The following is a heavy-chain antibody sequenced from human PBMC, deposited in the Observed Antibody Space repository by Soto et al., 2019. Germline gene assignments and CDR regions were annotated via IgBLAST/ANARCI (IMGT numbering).Heavy chain of an antibody. CDR3: ARNVGRGYRFDY. J-gene: IGHJ4*02. V-gene: IGHV4-59*01. CDR1: GGSISSYY. Sequence: PSETLSLTCTVSGGSISSYYWSWIRQPPGKGLEWIGYIYYSGSANYNPSLKSRVTISVDTSKNQFSLKLSSVTAADTAVYYCARNVGRGYRFDYWGQGTLVTVSS. D-gene: IGHD3-22*01. CDR2: IYYSGSA.